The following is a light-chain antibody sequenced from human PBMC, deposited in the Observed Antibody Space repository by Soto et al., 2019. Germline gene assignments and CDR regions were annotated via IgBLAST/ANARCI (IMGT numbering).Light chain of an antibody. CDR3: SSYTSSSTWL. CDR2: EVS. J-gene: IGLJ3*02. V-gene: IGLV2-14*03. Sequence: QSALTQPASVSGSPGQSITISCTGTSSDVGAYNSVSWYQQHPGKAPKLMIYEVSNRPSGVSNRFSGSKSANTASMTISGLQAGDEADYYCSSYTSSSTWLFGGGTKLTVL. CDR1: SSDVGAYNS.